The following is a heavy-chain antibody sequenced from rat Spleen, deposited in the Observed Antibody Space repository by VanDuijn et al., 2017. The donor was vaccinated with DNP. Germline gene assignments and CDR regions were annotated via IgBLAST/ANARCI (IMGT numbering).Heavy chain of an antibody. Sequence: EVQLVESGGGLVQPGRSLKLSCAASGFTFSNYYMAWVRQAPTKGLEWVATISYDGRETYYRDSVKGRFTISRDNAQNTLYLQMNKLGSEDTAIYYCAKGPNYGGYSDYFDYWGQGVMVTVSS. J-gene: IGHJ2*01. CDR1: GFTFSNYY. CDR2: ISYDGRET. V-gene: IGHV5-7*01. D-gene: IGHD1-11*01. CDR3: AKGPNYGGYSDYFDY.